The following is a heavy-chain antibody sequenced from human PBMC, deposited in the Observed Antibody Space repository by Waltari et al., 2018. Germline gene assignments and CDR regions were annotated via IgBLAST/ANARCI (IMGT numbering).Heavy chain of an antibody. CDR2: IRYDGSNK. J-gene: IGHJ4*02. CDR1: GFTFSSCA. V-gene: IGHV3-30*02. Sequence: QVKLVESGGGGVQPGGSLRLSCAAPGFTFSSCAMHWVRTAPGKGLEWVAFIRYDGSNKYYADSVKGRFTISRDNSKNTLYLQMNSLRAEDTAVYYCAKDSRVVIALNGFDYWGQGTLVTVSS. CDR3: AKDSRVVIALNGFDY. D-gene: IGHD2-21*01.